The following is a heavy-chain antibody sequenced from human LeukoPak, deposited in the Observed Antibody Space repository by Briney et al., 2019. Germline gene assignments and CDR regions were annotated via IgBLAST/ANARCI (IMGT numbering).Heavy chain of an antibody. CDR1: GFTFSSYS. D-gene: IGHD6-13*01. CDR3: AREYSSSWYLNWFDP. Sequence: GGSLRLSCAASGFTFSSYSMNWVRQAPGKGLEWVSSISSSSSYIYYADSVTGRFTISRDNAKNSLYLQMNSLRAEDTAVYYCAREYSSSWYLNWFDPWGQGTLVTVSS. CDR2: ISSSSSYI. J-gene: IGHJ5*02. V-gene: IGHV3-21*01.